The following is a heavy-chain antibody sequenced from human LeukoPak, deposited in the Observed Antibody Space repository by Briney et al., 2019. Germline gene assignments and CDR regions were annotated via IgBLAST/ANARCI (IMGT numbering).Heavy chain of an antibody. CDR1: GFTFSSYA. D-gene: IGHD3-3*01. CDR3: AKENYDFWSGYYGDY. CDR2: ISGSGGST. V-gene: IGHV3-23*01. Sequence: GGSLGLSCAASGFTFSSYAMSWVGQAPGKGLEWVSAISGSGGSTYYADSVKGRFTISRDNSKNTLYLQMNSLRAEDTAVYYCAKENYDFWSGYYGDYWGQGTLVTVSS. J-gene: IGHJ4*02.